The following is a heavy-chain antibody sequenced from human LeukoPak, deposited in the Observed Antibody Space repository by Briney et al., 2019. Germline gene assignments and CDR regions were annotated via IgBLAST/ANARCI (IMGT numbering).Heavy chain of an antibody. J-gene: IGHJ6*02. CDR1: GFTVSSIY. CDR3: ANLYYYGMDV. Sequence: GGSLRLSCAVSGFTVSSIYMTWVRQAPGKGLEWVSSIYSDGNTYYADSVKGRFTLSRDSSRNTLYLQMNSLRAEDTAVYYCANLYYYGMDVWGQGTTVTVSS. CDR2: IYSDGNT. V-gene: IGHV3-53*01.